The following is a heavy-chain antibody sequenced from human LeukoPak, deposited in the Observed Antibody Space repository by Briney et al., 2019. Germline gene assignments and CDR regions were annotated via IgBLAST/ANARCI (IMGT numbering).Heavy chain of an antibody. Sequence: PGGSLRLSCAASGFTFSNYAMTWVRQAPGKGLEWVSGISGSGDNTYYADSVRGRLSISRDNSKNTLYLQMNSLRAEDTAVYYCARDGDYGYPRYCYMDVWGKGTTVTVSS. J-gene: IGHJ6*03. D-gene: IGHD5-18*01. V-gene: IGHV3-23*01. CDR2: ISGSGDNT. CDR3: ARDGDYGYPRYCYMDV. CDR1: GFTFSNYA.